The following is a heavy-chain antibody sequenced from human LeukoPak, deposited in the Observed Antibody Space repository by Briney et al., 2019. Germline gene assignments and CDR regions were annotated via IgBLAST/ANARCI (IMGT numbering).Heavy chain of an antibody. Sequence: GESLKISCKGSGYSSTSYWIGWVRQMPGKGLEWMGIIYPGDSDTRYSPSFQGQVTISADKSISTAYLQWSSLKASDTAMYYCARPSSGPTWYYGMDVWGQGTTVTVSS. CDR3: ARPSSGPTWYYGMDV. CDR2: IYPGDSDT. CDR1: GYSSTSYW. V-gene: IGHV5-51*01. J-gene: IGHJ6*02. D-gene: IGHD6-19*01.